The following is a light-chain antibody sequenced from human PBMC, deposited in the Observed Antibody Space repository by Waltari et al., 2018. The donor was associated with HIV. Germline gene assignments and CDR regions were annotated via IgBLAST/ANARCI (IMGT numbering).Light chain of an antibody. CDR2: DDS. Sequence: SYVLTQPPSVSVAPGQTARITCGGDNIGGHRVHWYQQKPGQAPVLVVHDDSDRPSGIPGRFSGSNSGNTATLTISRVEAGDEADYYCQVWDRGSEGVFGGGTKLTVL. CDR1: NIGGHR. CDR3: QVWDRGSEGV. V-gene: IGLV3-21*02. J-gene: IGLJ3*02.